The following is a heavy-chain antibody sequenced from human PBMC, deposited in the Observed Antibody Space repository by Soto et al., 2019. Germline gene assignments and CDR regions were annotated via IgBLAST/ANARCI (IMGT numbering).Heavy chain of an antibody. CDR2: ISSNGRST. Sequence: EVKLVESGGGLVQPGGSLRLSCETSGFIFSTYAMNWVRQAPGKGLEYVSAISSNGRSTYYANSVKGRFTISRDNSKNTLYLQMDSLRAEDMAVYYCARDRCTNGVCYAPSDDWGQGTLVTVSS. CDR3: ARDRCTNGVCYAPSDD. CDR1: GFIFSTYA. D-gene: IGHD2-8*01. J-gene: IGHJ1*01. V-gene: IGHV3-64*01.